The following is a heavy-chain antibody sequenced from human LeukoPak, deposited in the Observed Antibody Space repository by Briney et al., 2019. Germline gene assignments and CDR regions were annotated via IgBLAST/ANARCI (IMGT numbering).Heavy chain of an antibody. J-gene: IGHJ1*01. CDR3: ASNGYFGGATQTGYFQH. V-gene: IGHV1-46*01. Sequence: ASVKVSCKASGYTFTSYYMHWVRQAPGQGLEWMGIINPSGGSTSYAQKFQGRVTMTRDTSTSTVYMELSSLRSEDTAAYYCASNGYFGGATQTGYFQHWGQGTLVTVSS. D-gene: IGHD3-16*01. CDR1: GYTFTSYY. CDR2: INPSGGST.